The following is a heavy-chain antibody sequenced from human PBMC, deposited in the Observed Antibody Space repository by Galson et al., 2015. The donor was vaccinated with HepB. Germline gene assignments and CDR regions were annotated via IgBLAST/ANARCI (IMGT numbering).Heavy chain of an antibody. J-gene: IGHJ5*02. D-gene: IGHD6-19*01. CDR1: GFTFSEYY. Sequence: SLRLSCAASGFTFSEYYMSWMRQAPGKGLEWGSYISYTTNTIHYADSVKGRFTISRDNAKNSLFLQMNSLRPDDTAIYYCARVGPPRSGRRANWFDPWGQGTLVTVS. V-gene: IGHV3-11*01. CDR2: ISYTTNTI. CDR3: ARVGPPRSGRRANWFDP.